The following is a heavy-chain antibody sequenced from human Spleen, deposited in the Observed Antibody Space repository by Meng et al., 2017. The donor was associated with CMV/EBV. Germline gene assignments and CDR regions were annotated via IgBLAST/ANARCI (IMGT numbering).Heavy chain of an antibody. V-gene: IGHV3-30*04. CDR3: ARGFYYYDNRAYARPMDY. Sequence: GGSLRLSCAASGFTFSNNAMHWVRQAPGTGLHWVAIISYDGRNNYYADSVKGRFTISRDNSKNTLFLQMNSLRAEDTAVYYCARGFYYYDNRAYARPMDYWGQGTLVTVSS. CDR2: ISYDGRNN. D-gene: IGHD3-22*01. J-gene: IGHJ4*02. CDR1: GFTFSNNA.